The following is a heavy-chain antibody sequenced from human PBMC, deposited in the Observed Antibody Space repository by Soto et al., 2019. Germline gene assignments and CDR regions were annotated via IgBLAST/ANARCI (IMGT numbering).Heavy chain of an antibody. CDR2: ISDSGGLT. CDR3: ARRAFGSSRSSDI. D-gene: IGHD6-6*01. Sequence: PGGSLRLSCAASGFAFSSHPMSWVRQAPERGLEWVSGISDSGGLTYNADSVKGRFTISRDNSKITLYLQMNSLRAEDTALYYCARRAFGSSRSSDIWGQGTMVTVSS. V-gene: IGHV3-23*01. CDR1: GFAFSSHP. J-gene: IGHJ3*02.